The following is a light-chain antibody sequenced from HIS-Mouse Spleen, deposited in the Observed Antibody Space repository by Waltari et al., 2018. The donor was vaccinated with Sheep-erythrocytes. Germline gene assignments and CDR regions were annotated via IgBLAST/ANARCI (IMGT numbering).Light chain of an antibody. Sequence: SYELTQPPSVSVSPGQTASITCSGDTLGDKYACWYQQKPGQSPVLVIYQDSKRPSGVPKGFSGSNPGNTATLTISGTQAMDEADYYCQAWDSSTVVFGGGTKLTVL. CDR3: QAWDSSTVV. J-gene: IGLJ2*01. CDR2: QDS. V-gene: IGLV3-1*01. CDR1: TLGDKY.